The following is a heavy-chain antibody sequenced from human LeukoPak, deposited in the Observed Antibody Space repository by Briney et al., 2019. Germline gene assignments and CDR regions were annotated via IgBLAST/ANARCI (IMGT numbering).Heavy chain of an antibody. D-gene: IGHD1-1*01. CDR3: ARDILGWNDVDYFDY. CDR2: ISSSGSTI. J-gene: IGHJ4*02. CDR1: GFTFSSYE. V-gene: IGHV3-48*03. Sequence: GGSLRLSCAASGFTFSSYEMNWVRQAPGKGLEWVSYISSSGSTIYYADSVKGRFTISRDNAKNSLYLQMNSLRAEDMAVYYCARDILGWNDVDYFDYWGQGTLVTVSS.